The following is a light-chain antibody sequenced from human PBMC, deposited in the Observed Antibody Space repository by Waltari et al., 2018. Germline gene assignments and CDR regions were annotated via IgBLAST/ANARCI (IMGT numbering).Light chain of an antibody. CDR1: HSTLRAQYS. CDR2: SNV. CDR3: QSYDNSLNGLWV. Sequence: QSVLTQPPSVPGSPGQRVTIPLPWSHSTLRAQYSGHGYQHPPGTAPQLLIFSNVNRPSGVPDRFSGSKSGSSASLAITGLQAEDEADYYCQSYDNSLNGLWVFGGGTKLTVL. J-gene: IGLJ3*02. V-gene: IGLV1-40*01.